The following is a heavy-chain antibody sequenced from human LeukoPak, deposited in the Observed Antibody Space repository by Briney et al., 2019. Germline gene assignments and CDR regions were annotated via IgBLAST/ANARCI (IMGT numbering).Heavy chain of an antibody. D-gene: IGHD2-2*01. CDR1: GGTFGDYA. J-gene: IGHJ4*02. Sequence: GGSLRLSCTPSGGTFGDYAISWARQAPGKGLEWVSYISGSGNAIHYTDSVKGRFTISRDNAKNALYLQMNSLRAEDTAVYFCARDYLYAFDYWGQGTLVTVSS. CDR3: ARDYLYAFDY. V-gene: IGHV3-48*01. CDR2: ISGSGNAI.